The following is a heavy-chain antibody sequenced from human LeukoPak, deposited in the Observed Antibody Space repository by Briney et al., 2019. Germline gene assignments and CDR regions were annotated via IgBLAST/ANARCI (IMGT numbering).Heavy chain of an antibody. D-gene: IGHD1-26*01. Sequence: GGSLRLSCAASGFTFSSHWMSWVCQAPGKGLEWVANIKQDGSEKYYVDSVKGRFTISRDNAKNSLYLQMNSLRAEDTAVYYCASDQYSASYRIRWGQGTPVTVSS. CDR2: IKQDGSEK. J-gene: IGHJ4*02. CDR1: GFTFSSHW. V-gene: IGHV3-7*01. CDR3: ASDQYSASYRIR.